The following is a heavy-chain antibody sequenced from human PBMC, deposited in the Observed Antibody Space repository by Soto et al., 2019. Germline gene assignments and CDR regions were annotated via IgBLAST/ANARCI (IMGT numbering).Heavy chain of an antibody. CDR1: GFTFSDYY. D-gene: IGHD3-10*01. CDR2: ISSSSSYT. J-gene: IGHJ5*02. V-gene: IGHV3-11*05. CDR3: AREDSLYGSGPDP. Sequence: QVQLVESGGGLVKPGGSLRLSFAASGFTFSDYYMSWIRQAPGKGLEWVSYISSSSSYTNYADSVKGRFTISRDNAKNSLYLQMNSLRAEDTAVYYCAREDSLYGSGPDPWGQGTLVTVSS.